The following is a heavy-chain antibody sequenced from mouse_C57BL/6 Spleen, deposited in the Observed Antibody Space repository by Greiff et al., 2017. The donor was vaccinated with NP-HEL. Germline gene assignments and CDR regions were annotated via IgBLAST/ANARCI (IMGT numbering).Heavy chain of an antibody. CDR3: TRYDDYDWYFDV. V-gene: IGHV1-5*01. D-gene: IGHD2-3*01. CDR2: IYPGNSDT. CDR1: GYTFTSYW. J-gene: IGHJ1*03. Sequence: EVQLQQSGTVLARPGASVKMSCKTSGYTFTSYWMHWVKQRPGQGLEWIGAIYPGNSDTSYNQKFKGKAKLTAVTSASTAYMELSSLTNEDSAVYYCTRYDDYDWYFDVWGTGTTVTVSS.